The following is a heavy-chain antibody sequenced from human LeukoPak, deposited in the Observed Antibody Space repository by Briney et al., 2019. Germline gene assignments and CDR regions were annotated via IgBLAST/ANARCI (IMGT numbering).Heavy chain of an antibody. CDR2: INHSGST. D-gene: IGHD3-10*01. CDR3: ARVVKYGSGSYYPRYYYYYMDV. J-gene: IGHJ6*03. V-gene: IGHV4-34*01. CDR1: GGSFSGYY. Sequence: SETLSLTCAVYGGSFSGYYWSWIRQPPGKGLEWIGEINHSGSTNYNPSLKSRVTISVDTSKNQFSLKLSSVTAADTAVYYCARVVKYGSGSYYPRYYYYYMDVWGKGTTVTVSS.